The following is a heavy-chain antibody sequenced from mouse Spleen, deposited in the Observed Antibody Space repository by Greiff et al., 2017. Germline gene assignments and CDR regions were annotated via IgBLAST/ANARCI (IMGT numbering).Heavy chain of an antibody. J-gene: IGHJ3*01. CDR2: ISSGGSYT. Sequence: EVQLVESGGDLVKPGGSLKLSCAASGFTFSSYGMSWVRQTPDKRLEWVATISSGGSYTYYPDSVKGRFTISRDNAKNTLYLQMSSLKSEDTAMYYCARPLYYDYDVGWFAYWGQGTLVTVSA. D-gene: IGHD2-4*01. V-gene: IGHV5-6*01. CDR3: ARPLYYDYDVGWFAY. CDR1: GFTFSSYG.